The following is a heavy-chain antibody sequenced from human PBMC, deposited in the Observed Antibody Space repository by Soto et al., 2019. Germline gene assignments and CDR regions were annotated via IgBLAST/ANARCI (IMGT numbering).Heavy chain of an antibody. J-gene: IGHJ6*02. V-gene: IGHV3-30*18. D-gene: IGHD3-3*01. CDR1: GFTFSSYG. Sequence: QVQLVESGGGVVQPGRSLRLSCAASGFTFSSYGMHWVRQAPGKGLEWVAVISYDGSNKYYADSVKGRFTISRDNSKKVLDVVMNGVRGGESGGYFCGNGEGVGAMYGGVRAYYYYYGMDVWGQGTTVTVSS. CDR3: GNGEGVGAMYGGVRAYYYYYGMDV. CDR2: ISYDGSNK.